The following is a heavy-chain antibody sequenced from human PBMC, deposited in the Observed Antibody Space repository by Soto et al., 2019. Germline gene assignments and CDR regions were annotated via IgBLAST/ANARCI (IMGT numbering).Heavy chain of an antibody. Sequence: ASVKVSCKASGYTLTNYAISWVRQAPGQGPEWMGWINTYNGNSNYAQKFQGRVTMTTDTSTDTAYMELSSLTSDDTAVYYCATVEAINLGDYWGQGTLVTVSS. V-gene: IGHV1-18*01. CDR3: ATVEAINLGDY. D-gene: IGHD7-27*01. CDR2: INTYNGNS. CDR1: GYTLTNYA. J-gene: IGHJ4*02.